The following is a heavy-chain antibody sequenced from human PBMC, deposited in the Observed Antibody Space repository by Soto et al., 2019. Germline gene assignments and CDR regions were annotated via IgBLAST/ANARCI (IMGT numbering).Heavy chain of an antibody. CDR2: IVVGSGNT. CDR1: GFTFTSSA. J-gene: IGHJ4*02. V-gene: IGHV1-58*02. Sequence: SVKVSCKASGFTFTSSAMQWVRQARGQRLEWIGWIVVGSGNTNYAQKFQERVTITRDMSTSTAYMELSSLRSEDTAVYYCAAWYSSSWGHFDYWGQGTLVTVSS. CDR3: AAWYSSSWGHFDY. D-gene: IGHD6-13*01.